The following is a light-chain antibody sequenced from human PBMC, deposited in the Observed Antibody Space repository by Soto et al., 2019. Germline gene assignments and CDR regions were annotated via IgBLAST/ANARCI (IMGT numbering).Light chain of an antibody. CDR2: DAS. V-gene: IGKV1-5*01. CDR3: QQYNSFVT. Sequence: DIPMSQSPSTLSASDPPRVPITCRASQSISSWLAWYQQKPGKAPKLLIYDASSLESGVPSRFSGSGSGTEFTLTISSLQPDDFATYYCQQYNSFVTFGQGTKVDI. CDR1: QSISSW. J-gene: IGKJ1*01.